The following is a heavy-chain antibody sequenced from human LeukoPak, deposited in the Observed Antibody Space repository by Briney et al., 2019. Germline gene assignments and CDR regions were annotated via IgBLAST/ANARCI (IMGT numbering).Heavy chain of an antibody. J-gene: IGHJ4*02. CDR1: GDSVSSNSAA. Sequence: TSQTLSLTCAISGDSVSSNSAAWNWIRLSPSRGLEWLGRTYYRSKWYNDYAVSVKSRMTINPDTSKNQFSLQLNSVTPEDTAVYYCTRYYSNCFDYWGQGTLVTASS. V-gene: IGHV6-1*01. D-gene: IGHD3-10*01. CDR2: TYYRSKWYN. CDR3: TRYYSNCFDY.